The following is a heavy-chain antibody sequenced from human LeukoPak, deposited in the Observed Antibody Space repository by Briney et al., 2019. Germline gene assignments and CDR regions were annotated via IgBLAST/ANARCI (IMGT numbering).Heavy chain of an antibody. CDR1: GFTVSSNY. J-gene: IGHJ3*02. CDR2: IYSGGST. V-gene: IGHV3-66*02. CDR3: ARRSYYDSRIRAFDI. Sequence: GGSLRLSCAASGFTVSSNYMSWVRQAPGKGLEWVSVIYSGGSTYYADSVKGRFTISRDNSKNTLYLQMNSLRAEDTAVYYCARRSYYDSRIRAFDIWAKGQWSPSLQ. D-gene: IGHD3-22*01.